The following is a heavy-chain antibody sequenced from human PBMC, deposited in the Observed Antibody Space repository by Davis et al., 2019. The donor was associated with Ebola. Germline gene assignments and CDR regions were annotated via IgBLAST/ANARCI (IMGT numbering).Heavy chain of an antibody. CDR1: GFTFSSYW. V-gene: IGHV3-7*03. CDR2: IKQDGSEK. D-gene: IGHD3-10*01. J-gene: IGHJ6*02. Sequence: GESLKISCSASGFTFSSYWMSWVRQAPGKGLEWVANIKQDGSEKYYVDSVKGRFTISRDNAKNSLYLQMNSLRAEDTAVYYCARDRVLLWFSGVRRSFDYYGMDVWGQGTTVTVSS. CDR3: ARDRVLLWFSGVRRSFDYYGMDV.